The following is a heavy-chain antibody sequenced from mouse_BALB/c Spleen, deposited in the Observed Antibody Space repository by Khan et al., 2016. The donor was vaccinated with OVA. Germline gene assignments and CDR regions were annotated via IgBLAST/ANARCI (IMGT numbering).Heavy chain of an antibody. CDR3: AKDYGSSYHVFDY. CDR2: ITYSGST. CDR1: GYSITSDYA. V-gene: IGHV3-2*02. Sequence: EVQLQESGPGLVKPSQSLSLTCTVTGYSITSDYAWYWIRQFPGNKLEWMAYITYSGSTGYNSSLKGRTSLTRDTSKNQFFLQLNSVTTEDTASYYCAKDYGSSYHVFDYWGQGTTLTVSS. D-gene: IGHD1-1*01. J-gene: IGHJ2*01.